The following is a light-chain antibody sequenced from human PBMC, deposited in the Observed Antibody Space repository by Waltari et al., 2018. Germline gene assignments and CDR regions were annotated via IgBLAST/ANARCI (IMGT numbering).Light chain of an antibody. CDR3: ATWDNSLTAVV. J-gene: IGLJ2*01. V-gene: IGLV1-51*01. Sequence: SVFTQPPSVSAAPGQKVTISCSGSSSNIGNYFVSWYHQLPGATPKLLIYDNNKRPSGIPDRFSASKSGTSAILDITALQIGDEADYYCATWDNSLTAVVFGGGTKLTVL. CDR1: SSNIGNYF. CDR2: DNN.